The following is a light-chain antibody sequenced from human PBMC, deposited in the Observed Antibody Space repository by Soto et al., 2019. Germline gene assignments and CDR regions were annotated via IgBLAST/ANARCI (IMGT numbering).Light chain of an antibody. J-gene: IGKJ1*01. CDR1: QRVSNN. V-gene: IGKV3-15*01. Sequence: EMVMTQSPDTLSVSPGERATLSCRASQRVSNNLAWYQQKPGQAPRLLIYGASTRATGIPARFSGSGSETEFTLTISSLRSADFAVYYCQQYDSWPRTFGQGTKVDIK. CDR2: GAS. CDR3: QQYDSWPRT.